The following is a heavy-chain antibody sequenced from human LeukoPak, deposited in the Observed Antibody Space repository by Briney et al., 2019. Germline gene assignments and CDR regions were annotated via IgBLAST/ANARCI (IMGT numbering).Heavy chain of an antibody. CDR2: ISGSGGST. D-gene: IGHD3-10*01. CDR3: AKVGLEVRGVIMGLDY. V-gene: IGHV3-23*01. Sequence: GGSLRLSCAASGFTFSSYAMSWVRQVPGKGLEWVSAISGSGGSTYYADSVKGRFTISRDNSKNTLYLQMNSLRAEDTAVYYCAKVGLEVRGVIMGLDYWGQGTLVTLSS. CDR1: GFTFSSYA. J-gene: IGHJ4*02.